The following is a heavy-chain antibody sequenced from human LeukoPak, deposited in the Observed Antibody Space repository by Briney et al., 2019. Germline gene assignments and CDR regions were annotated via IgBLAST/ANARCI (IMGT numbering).Heavy chain of an antibody. CDR2: IYTSGST. V-gene: IGHV4-4*07. Sequence: SETLSLTCTVSGGSISSYYWSWIRQPAGKGLEWIGRIYTSGSTNYNPSLKSRDTMSVDTSKNQFSLKLSSVTAADTAVYYCARDGRAPPYYYYYMDVWGKGTTVTVSS. CDR1: GGSISSYY. J-gene: IGHJ6*03. CDR3: ARDGRAPPYYYYYMDV.